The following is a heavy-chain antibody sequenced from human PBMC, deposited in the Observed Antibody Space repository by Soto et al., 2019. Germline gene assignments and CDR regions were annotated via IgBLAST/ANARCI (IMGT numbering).Heavy chain of an antibody. J-gene: IGHJ3*02. CDR2: ISNSGDTI. D-gene: IGHD1-1*01. V-gene: IGHV3-11*01. CDR1: GFTFSGFY. Sequence: GSLRLSCAASGFTFSGFYMSWIRQAPGKGLEWVSYISNSGDTIYYADSVKGRFTTSRDNTKNSVYLQMNSVRAEDTAVYYFAYQLCAFDIWGQGTMVTVSS. CDR3: AYQLCAFDI.